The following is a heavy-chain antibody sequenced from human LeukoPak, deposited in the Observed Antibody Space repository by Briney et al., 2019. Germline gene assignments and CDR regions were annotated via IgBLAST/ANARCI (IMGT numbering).Heavy chain of an antibody. CDR3: AGEVTGEHWFDP. D-gene: IGHD7-27*01. CDR1: GGSFSSGDHY. V-gene: IGHV4-31*03. J-gene: IGHJ5*02. Sequence: PSQTLSLTCTVSGGSFSSGDHYWSWIRQHPGEGLEWIGYISYSGSTYYNPSLKGRVIISVDTSKSQFSLRLSSVTAADTAVYYCAGEVTGEHWFDPWGQGTLVTVSS. CDR2: ISYSGST.